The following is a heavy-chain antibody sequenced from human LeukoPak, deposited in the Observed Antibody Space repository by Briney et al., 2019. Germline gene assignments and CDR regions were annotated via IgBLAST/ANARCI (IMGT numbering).Heavy chain of an antibody. CDR3: ARVPCSGGSCYGFDY. CDR2: IYYSGST. D-gene: IGHD2-15*01. CDR1: GGSISSGDYY. J-gene: IGHJ4*02. Sequence: PSETLSLTCTVSGGSISSGDYYWSWIRQPPGKGLEWIGYIYYSGSTYYNPSLKSRVTISVDTSKNQFSLKLSSVTAADTAVYYCARVPCSGGSCYGFDYWGQGTLVTVSS. V-gene: IGHV4-30-4*01.